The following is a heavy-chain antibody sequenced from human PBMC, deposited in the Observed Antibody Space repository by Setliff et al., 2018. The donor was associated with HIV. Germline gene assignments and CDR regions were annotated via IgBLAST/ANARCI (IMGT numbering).Heavy chain of an antibody. CDR1: GGSISSYY. J-gene: IGHJ6*02. Sequence: ETLSLTCTVSGGSISSYYWSWIRQPPGKGLEWIGYIYYSGSTSYNPSLRSRVTISVDTSKNQFSLKLTSVTTADTAVYYCARPVSKNFYGMDVWGLGTTVTVSS. CDR2: IYYSGST. CDR3: ARPVSKNFYGMDV. V-gene: IGHV4-59*01.